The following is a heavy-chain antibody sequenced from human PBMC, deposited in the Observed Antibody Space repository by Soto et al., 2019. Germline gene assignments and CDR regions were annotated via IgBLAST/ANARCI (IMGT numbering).Heavy chain of an antibody. CDR1: GFSISSYY. Sequence: PSETLSLTCTVSGFSISSYYWIWIRQPPGKGLEWIGYIYYSGSTNYNPSLKSRVTISVDTSKNQFSLKLSSVTAADTAVYYCARVEGPATVYWFDPWGQGTLVTVSS. CDR2: IYYSGST. D-gene: IGHD4-17*01. J-gene: IGHJ5*02. CDR3: ARVEGPATVYWFDP. V-gene: IGHV4-59*01.